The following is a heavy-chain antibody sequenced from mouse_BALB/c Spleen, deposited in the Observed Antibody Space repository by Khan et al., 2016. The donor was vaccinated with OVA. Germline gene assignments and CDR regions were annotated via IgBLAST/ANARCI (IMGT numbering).Heavy chain of an antibody. Sequence: VQLHQSGPELVEPGASVKMSCKASVYTFTNYVMHLVKQKPGQGLAWIGYINPYNSGTRYNEQFKGNATLTSDISSTTAYRELSSLTSEDSAVNYCEREASSWDFYFPYWGQGTRVTVSA. D-gene: IGHD4-1*01. CDR1: VYTFTNYV. CDR2: INPYNSGT. CDR3: EREASSWDFYFPY. J-gene: IGHJ3*01. V-gene: IGHV1S136*01.